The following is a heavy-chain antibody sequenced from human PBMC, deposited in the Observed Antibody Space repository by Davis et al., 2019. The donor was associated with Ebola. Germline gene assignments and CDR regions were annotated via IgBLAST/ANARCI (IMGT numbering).Heavy chain of an antibody. Sequence: GESLKISCAASGFTFSTYAMNWVRQAPGKGLEWVSGIVASGGSRITSYADSVRGRFTISRDNSKNILYLQMNSLRAEDTAVYYCAKCGEYYDFWSGDSPFDYWGRGTHVTVSS. J-gene: IGHJ4*02. D-gene: IGHD3-3*01. CDR3: AKCGEYYDFWSGDSPFDY. CDR2: IVASGGSRIT. CDR1: GFTFSTYA. V-gene: IGHV3-23*01.